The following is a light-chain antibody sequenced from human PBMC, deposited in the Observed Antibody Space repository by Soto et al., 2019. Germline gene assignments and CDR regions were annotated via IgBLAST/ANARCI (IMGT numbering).Light chain of an antibody. CDR3: QQYHKWPLT. J-gene: IGKJ4*01. CDR1: QSISSN. V-gene: IGKV3-15*01. Sequence: EIVMTQSPATLSVSPEERATLSCMASQSISSNLSWYQQKPGQAPRLLIYGASTRATGIPATFSGSGSGTEFILTISSLQSEDFAVYYCQQYHKWPLTFGGGTKVDIK. CDR2: GAS.